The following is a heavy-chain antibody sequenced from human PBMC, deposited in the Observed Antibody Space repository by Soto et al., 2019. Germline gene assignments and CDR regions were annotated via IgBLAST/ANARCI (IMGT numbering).Heavy chain of an antibody. D-gene: IGHD3-9*01. V-gene: IGHV3-30*03. CDR2: ISYDGSDK. CDR1: GFTFGGFG. J-gene: IGHJ4*02. Sequence: AGGSLRLSCAASGFTFGGFGMHWVRQAPDKGLQWVAVISYDGSDKYYVDSVKGRFTISRDNSNNTLYLQMNRMRAEDTAVYYCARGQYDILTGYESPKLFDYWGQGTLVTVSS. CDR3: ARGQYDILTGYESPKLFDY.